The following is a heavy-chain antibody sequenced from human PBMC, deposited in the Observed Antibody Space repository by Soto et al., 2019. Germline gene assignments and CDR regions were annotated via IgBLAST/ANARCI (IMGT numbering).Heavy chain of an antibody. CDR3: ARQPLYCSGGSCYPFYYYYYMDV. CDR1: GGSISSSSYY. D-gene: IGHD2-15*01. Sequence: QLQLQESGPGLVKPSETLSLTCTVSGGSISSSSYYWGWIRQPPGKGLEWIGSNYYSGSTYYNPSLKGRVTISVDTSKNQFSLKLSSVTAADTAVDYCARQPLYCSGGSCYPFYYYYYMDVWGKGTTVTVSS. J-gene: IGHJ6*03. CDR2: NYYSGST. V-gene: IGHV4-39*01.